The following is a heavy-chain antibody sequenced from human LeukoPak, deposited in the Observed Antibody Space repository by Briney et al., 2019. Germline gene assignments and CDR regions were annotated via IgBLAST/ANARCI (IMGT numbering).Heavy chain of an antibody. CDR3: ATFSPDPSITYYYDSSGYIFDY. CDR1: GFTFSSYW. CDR2: IKQDGSEK. Sequence: TGGSLRLSCAASGFTFSSYWMSWVRQAPGKGLEWVANIKQDGSEKYYVDSAKGRFTISRDNAKNSLYLQMNSLRAEDTAVYYCATFSPDPSITYYYDSSGYIFDYWGQGTLVTVSS. V-gene: IGHV3-7*01. J-gene: IGHJ4*02. D-gene: IGHD3-22*01.